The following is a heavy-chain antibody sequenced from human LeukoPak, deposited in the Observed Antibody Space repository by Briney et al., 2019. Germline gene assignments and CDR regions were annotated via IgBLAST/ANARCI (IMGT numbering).Heavy chain of an antibody. Sequence: ASVKVSCEASGGTFSSYAISWVRQAPGQGLEWMGGIIPIFGTANYAQKFQGRVTITADESTSTAYMELSSLRSEDTAVYYCASSPYPPYSSFMLEGEGAPLFFDYLGQGTLVTGSS. J-gene: IGHJ4*02. CDR3: ASSPYPPYSSFMLEGEGAPLFFDY. CDR1: GGTFSSYA. CDR2: IIPIFGTA. D-gene: IGHD6-6*01. V-gene: IGHV1-69*01.